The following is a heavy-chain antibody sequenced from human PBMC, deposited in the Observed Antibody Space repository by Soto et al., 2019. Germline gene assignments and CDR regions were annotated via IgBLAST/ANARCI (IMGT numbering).Heavy chain of an antibody. Sequence: GGSLRLSCAASGFTFSSYSMNWVRQAPGKGLEWVSSISSSSSYIYYADSVKGRFTISRDNAKNSLYLQMNSLRAEDTAVYYCARRADHYDILTCYYNRGAFDIWGQGTMVTVSS. J-gene: IGHJ3*02. V-gene: IGHV3-21*01. CDR2: ISSSSSYI. CDR1: GFTFSSYS. D-gene: IGHD3-9*01. CDR3: ARRADHYDILTCYYNRGAFDI.